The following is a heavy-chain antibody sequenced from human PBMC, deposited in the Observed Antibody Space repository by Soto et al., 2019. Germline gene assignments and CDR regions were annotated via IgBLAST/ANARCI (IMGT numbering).Heavy chain of an antibody. Sequence: PGGSLRLSCGASGFTFSHAWMNWVRQAPGKGLEWVGRIKSKIDGGTSDYAAPVKGRFSISRDDSKDTLFLQMNSLKTGDTAVYFCATMGHCSNGVCSYYYYGMDVWGLGTTVTVSS. CDR3: ATMGHCSNGVCSYYYYGMDV. V-gene: IGHV3-15*07. J-gene: IGHJ6*02. CDR2: IKSKIDGGTS. CDR1: GFTFSHAW. D-gene: IGHD2-8*01.